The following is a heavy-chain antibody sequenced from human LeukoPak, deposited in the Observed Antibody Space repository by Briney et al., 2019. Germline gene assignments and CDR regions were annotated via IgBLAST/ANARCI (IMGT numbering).Heavy chain of an antibody. CDR2: MNPNSGNT. V-gene: IGHV1-8*01. CDR3: ARVPSIAARLGNYYYYMDV. D-gene: IGHD6-6*01. J-gene: IGHJ6*03. CDR1: GYTFTSYD. Sequence: GASVKVSCKASGYTFTSYDINWVRQATGQGLEWMGWMNPNSGNTGYAQKFQGRVTMTRNTSISTAYMELSSLRSEDTAVYYCARVPSIAARLGNYYYYMDVWGKGTTVTVSS.